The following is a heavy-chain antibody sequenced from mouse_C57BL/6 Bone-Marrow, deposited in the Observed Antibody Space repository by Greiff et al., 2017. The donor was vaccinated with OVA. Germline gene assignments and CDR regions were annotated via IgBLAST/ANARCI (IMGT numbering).Heavy chain of an antibody. J-gene: IGHJ3*01. CDR2: ISSGGSYT. Sequence: EVKVVESGGDLVKPGGSLKLSCAASGFTFSSYGMSWVRQTPDKRLEWVATISSGGSYTYYPDSVKGRFTISRDNAKNTLYLQMSSLKSEDTAMYYCARQQLRLRFAYWGQGTLVTVSA. CDR3: ARQQLRLRFAY. V-gene: IGHV5-6*01. D-gene: IGHD3-2*02. CDR1: GFTFSSYG.